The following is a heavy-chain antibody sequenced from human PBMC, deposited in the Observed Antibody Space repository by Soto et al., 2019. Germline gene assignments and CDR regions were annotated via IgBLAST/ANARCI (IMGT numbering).Heavy chain of an antibody. V-gene: IGHV1-69*13. CDR2: IIPIFGTA. J-gene: IGHJ5*02. Sequence: ASVKVSCKASGGTFRSYAISWVRQAPGQGLEWMGGIIPIFGTANYAQKFQGRVTITADESTSTAYMELSSLRSEDTAVYYCAREGVTYYDIFSNWFDPWGQGTLVTVSS. CDR1: GGTFRSYA. D-gene: IGHD3-9*01. CDR3: AREGVTYYDIFSNWFDP.